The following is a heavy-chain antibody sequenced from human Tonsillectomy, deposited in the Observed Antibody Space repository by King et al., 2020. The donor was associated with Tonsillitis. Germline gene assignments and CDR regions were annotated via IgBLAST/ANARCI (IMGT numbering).Heavy chain of an antibody. CDR1: GDSISGYY. V-gene: IGHV4-59*01. Sequence: VQLQESGPGLVKPSETLSLTCTVSGDSISGYYWNWIRQPPGKGLEWIAYIYYSGGTNYNPSLKSRVTASLDTSKNQFSLKLSSVTAADTAVYYCARWGYRRDWSLDAFDIWGQGTMVTVSS. J-gene: IGHJ3*02. CDR3: ARWGYRRDWSLDAFDI. CDR2: IYYSGGT. D-gene: IGHD6-19*01.